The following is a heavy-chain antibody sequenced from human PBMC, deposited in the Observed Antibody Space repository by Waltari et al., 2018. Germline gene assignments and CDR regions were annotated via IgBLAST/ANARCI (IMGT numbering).Heavy chain of an antibody. J-gene: IGHJ6*03. D-gene: IGHD6-6*01. Sequence: QVQLQQWGAGLLKPSETLSLTCAVYGGSFSGYYWSWIRQPPGKGLEWIGEINHSGSTNYNPSLKSRVTISVDTSKNQFSLKLSSVTAADTAVYYCARGRRPGSIAARRYMDVWGKGTTVTVSS. V-gene: IGHV4-34*01. CDR1: GGSFSGYY. CDR2: INHSGST. CDR3: ARGRRPGSIAARRYMDV.